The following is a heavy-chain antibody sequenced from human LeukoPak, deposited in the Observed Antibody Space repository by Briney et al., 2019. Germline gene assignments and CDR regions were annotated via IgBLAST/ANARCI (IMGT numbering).Heavy chain of an antibody. CDR1: GFTFSSYA. V-gene: IGHV3-30*04. CDR2: ISYDGSNK. CDR3: ARNQPSDY. J-gene: IGHJ4*02. Sequence: GRSLRLSCAASGFTFSSYAMHWVRQAPGKGLERVAVISYDGSNKYYADSVKGRFTISRDNSKNTLYLQMNSLRAEDTAVYYCARNQPSDYWGQGTLVTVSS.